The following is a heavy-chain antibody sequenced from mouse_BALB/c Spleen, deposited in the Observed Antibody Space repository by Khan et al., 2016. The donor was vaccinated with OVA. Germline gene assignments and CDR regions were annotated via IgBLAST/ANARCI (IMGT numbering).Heavy chain of an antibody. CDR2: ISGDSSTI. Sequence: EVELVESGGGLVQPGGSRKLSCAASGFTFSSYGMHWVRQAPEKGLEWVAYISGDSSTIYYTDTVKGRFTISRDNPKNTLSLQMTSLMSEDTAMYYFATSDYYGYYFDYWGPGTTLTVSS. CDR1: GFTFSSYG. V-gene: IGHV5-17*02. CDR3: ATSDYYGYYFDY. J-gene: IGHJ2*01. D-gene: IGHD1-1*01.